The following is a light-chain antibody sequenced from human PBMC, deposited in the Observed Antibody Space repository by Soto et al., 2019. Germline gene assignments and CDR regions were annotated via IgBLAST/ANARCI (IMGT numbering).Light chain of an antibody. J-gene: IGLJ2*01. V-gene: IGLV1-51*01. CDR1: SSNIGNNF. CDR2: DNY. Sequence: QSVLTQPPSVSAAPGQKITISCSGSSSNIGNNFVAWYQQFPGTPPKLLIYDNYRRPPGIPDRFSGSKSGTAATLDITGLQTGDEADYYCGTWDSSLSAGIFGGGTKLTVL. CDR3: GTWDSSLSAGI.